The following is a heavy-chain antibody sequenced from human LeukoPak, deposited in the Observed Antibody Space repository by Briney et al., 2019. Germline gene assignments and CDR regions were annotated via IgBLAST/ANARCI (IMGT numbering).Heavy chain of an antibody. D-gene: IGHD4-11*01. Sequence: ASVKVSCKASGGTFSSYAISWVRQAPGQGLQWMGGIIPIFGTASYAQKFQGRVTITTDESTSTAYMELRSLRSEDTAVYYCARAQGDYRNFNNKWFDPWGQGTLVTVSS. CDR1: GGTFSSYA. CDR2: IIPIFGTA. V-gene: IGHV1-69*05. CDR3: ARAQGDYRNFNNKWFDP. J-gene: IGHJ5*02.